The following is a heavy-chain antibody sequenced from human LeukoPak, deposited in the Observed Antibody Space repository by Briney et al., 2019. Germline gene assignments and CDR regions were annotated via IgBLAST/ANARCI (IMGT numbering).Heavy chain of an antibody. CDR1: GFTFRSYS. CDR2: ISTSSIYI. CDR3: ARVPAGVIGMKDAFDS. V-gene: IGHV3-21*01. D-gene: IGHD3-16*02. J-gene: IGHJ3*02. Sequence: PGGSLRLSCAASGFTFRSYSLNWVRQAPGKGLGWVSSISTSSIYINNANSVKGRFTISRDNASTSLFLQMNSLRAEDTAVYYCARVPAGVIGMKDAFDSWGQATMVSDSS.